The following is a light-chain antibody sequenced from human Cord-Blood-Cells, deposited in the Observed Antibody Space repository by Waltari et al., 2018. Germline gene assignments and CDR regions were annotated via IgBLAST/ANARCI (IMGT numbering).Light chain of an antibody. CDR3: SSYTSSSTWV. J-gene: IGLJ3*02. CDR1: SSDDGGYNY. CDR2: HVS. Sequence: SALPQPASVSGSPGQSITISCPGTSSDDGGYNYVSWYQQHPGKAPKLMIYHVSKRPSGVATRFSGSKSGNTASLTISGLQAEDEADYYCSSYTSSSTWVFGRGTKLTVL. V-gene: IGLV2-14*01.